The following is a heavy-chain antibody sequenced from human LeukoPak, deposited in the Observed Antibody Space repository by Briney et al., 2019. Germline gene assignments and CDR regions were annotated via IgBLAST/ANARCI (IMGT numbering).Heavy chain of an antibody. V-gene: IGHV4-39*07. Sequence: PSETLSLTCTVSGGSISSSSYYWGWIRQPPGKGLEWIGSIYYSGSTYYNPSLKSRVTISVDTSKNQSSLKLSSVTAADTAVYYCARVLVPGYSSSWYGGDYFDYWGQGTLVTVSS. D-gene: IGHD6-13*01. CDR1: GGSISSSSYY. CDR3: ARVLVPGYSSSWYGGDYFDY. CDR2: IYYSGST. J-gene: IGHJ4*02.